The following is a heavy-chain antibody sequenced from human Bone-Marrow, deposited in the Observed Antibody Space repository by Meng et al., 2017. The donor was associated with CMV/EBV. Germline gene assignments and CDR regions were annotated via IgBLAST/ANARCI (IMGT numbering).Heavy chain of an antibody. CDR2: ISYDGSNK. D-gene: IGHD2-8*01. CDR1: GFTFSSYA. Sequence: GESLKISCAASGFTFSSYAMHWVRQAPGKGLEWVAVISYDGSNKYYADSVKGRFTISRDNSKNTLYLQMNSLRAEDTAVYYCATTGAGRMDYFDYWGQGTLVTVSS. J-gene: IGHJ4*02. CDR3: ATTGAGRMDYFDY. V-gene: IGHV3-30*14.